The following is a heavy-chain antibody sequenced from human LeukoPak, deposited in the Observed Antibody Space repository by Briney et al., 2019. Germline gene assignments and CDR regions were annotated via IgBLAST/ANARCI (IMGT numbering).Heavy chain of an antibody. V-gene: IGHV1-69*05. D-gene: IGHD2-15*01. J-gene: IGHJ5*02. Sequence: GASVKVSCKASGGTFSSYAISWVRQAPGQGLEWMGGITPIFGTANYAQKFQGRVTITTDESTSTAYMELSSLRSEDTAVYYCARRRAAGRFDPWGQGTLVTVSS. CDR1: GGTFSSYA. CDR2: ITPIFGTA. CDR3: ARRRAAGRFDP.